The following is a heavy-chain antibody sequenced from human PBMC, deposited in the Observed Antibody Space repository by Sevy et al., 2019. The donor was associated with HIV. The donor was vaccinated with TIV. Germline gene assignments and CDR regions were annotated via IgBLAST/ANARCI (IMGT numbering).Heavy chain of an antibody. D-gene: IGHD3-16*02. CDR1: GFTFSSYW. CDR3: ASSLGELSFFYYYYMDV. Sequence: GGSLRLSCAASGFTFSSYWMSWVRQAPGKGLEWVANIKQDGSERYYGDSVKGRFTICRDNAKSSLYLQMNCLRAEDTAVYYCASSLGELSFFYYYYMDVWGKGTTVTVSS. CDR2: IKQDGSER. V-gene: IGHV3-7*01. J-gene: IGHJ6*03.